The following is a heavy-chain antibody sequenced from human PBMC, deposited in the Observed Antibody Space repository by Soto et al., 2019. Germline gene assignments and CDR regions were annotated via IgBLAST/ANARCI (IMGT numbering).Heavy chain of an antibody. CDR3: ARDPSIAYFYGMDV. CDR2: IYYSGST. V-gene: IGHV4-31*03. D-gene: IGHD6-13*01. CDR1: GGSISSGGYY. J-gene: IGHJ6*02. Sequence: QVQLQESGPGLVKPSQTLSLTCSVSGGSISSGGYYWNWIRQHPGKGLEWIGYIYYSGSTHYNPSLKSRVTISVDTSKNQFSLKLNSVTAADTVVYYCARDPSIAYFYGMDVWGQGTTVTFSS.